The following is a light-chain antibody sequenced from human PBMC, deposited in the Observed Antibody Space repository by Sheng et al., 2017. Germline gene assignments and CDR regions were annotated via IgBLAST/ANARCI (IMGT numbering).Light chain of an antibody. J-gene: IGLJ3*02. Sequence: QSVLTQPPSASGTPGQRVTISCSGSSSNIGDNYVHWYQQLPGTAPKLLIYRNYQRPSGVPDRFSGSKSGTSASLAISGLRSEDDADYYCQSYDSSLSGWVFGGGTRLTVL. CDR2: RNY. V-gene: IGLV1-47*01. CDR3: QSYDSSLSGWV. CDR1: SSNIGDNY.